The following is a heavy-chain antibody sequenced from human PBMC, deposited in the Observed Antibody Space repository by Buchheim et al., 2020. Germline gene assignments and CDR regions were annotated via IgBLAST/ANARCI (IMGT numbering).Heavy chain of an antibody. D-gene: IGHD6-6*01. CDR1: GFTFSSYG. V-gene: IGHV3-30*03. Sequence: QVQLVESGGGVVQPGRSLRLSCAASGFTFSSYGMHWVRQAPGKGLEWVAVISYDGSNKYYADSVKGRFTISRDNAKKSLYLQMNSLRAEDTAVYYCARVPLYSSSSGGVDYWGQGTL. J-gene: IGHJ4*02. CDR2: ISYDGSNK. CDR3: ARVPLYSSSSGGVDY.